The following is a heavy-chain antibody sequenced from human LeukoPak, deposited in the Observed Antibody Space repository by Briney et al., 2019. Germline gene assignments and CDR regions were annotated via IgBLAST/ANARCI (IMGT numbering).Heavy chain of an antibody. J-gene: IGHJ6*02. CDR1: GYTVTSYY. CDR3: ARERLDKYYYYGMDV. V-gene: IGHV1-46*01. Sequence: ASVKVSCKASGYTVTSYYMHWVRQAPGRGLEWMGILNPNGGSSNYAQKFQGRVTITADESTSTAYMELSSLRSEDTAVYYCARERLDKYYYYGMDVWGQGTTVTVSS. CDR2: LNPNGGSS. D-gene: IGHD1-1*01.